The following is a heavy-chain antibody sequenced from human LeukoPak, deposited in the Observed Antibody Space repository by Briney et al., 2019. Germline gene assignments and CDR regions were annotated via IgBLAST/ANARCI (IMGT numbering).Heavy chain of an antibody. Sequence: GGSLRLSCAAPGFTFSSYSMNWVRQAPGKGLEWVSSISSSSSYIYYADSVKGRFTISRDNAKNSLYLQMNSLRGEDTAAYYCAKDPPRNGGSWPGDYWGQGTLVTVSS. CDR3: AKDPPRNGGSWPGDY. CDR2: ISSSSSYI. CDR1: GFTFSSYS. D-gene: IGHD7-27*01. V-gene: IGHV3-21*04. J-gene: IGHJ4*02.